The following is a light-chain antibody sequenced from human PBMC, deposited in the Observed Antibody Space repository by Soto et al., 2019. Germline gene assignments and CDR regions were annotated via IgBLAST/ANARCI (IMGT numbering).Light chain of an antibody. V-gene: IGLV2-14*01. CDR1: ISDVGGYNY. Sequence: QSLLAQPASVSGSPGQSITISCTGTISDVGGYNYVSWYQQHPGKAPKLMIYEVSNRPSGVSSRFSGSKSGNTASLTISGLQAEDEADYYCRSYTSRTTYVFGTGTKVTVL. CDR3: RSYTSRTTYV. CDR2: EVS. J-gene: IGLJ1*01.